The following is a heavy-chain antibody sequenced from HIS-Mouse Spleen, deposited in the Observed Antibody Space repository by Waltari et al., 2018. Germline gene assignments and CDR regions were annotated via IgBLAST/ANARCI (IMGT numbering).Heavy chain of an antibody. Sequence: QLQLQESGPGLVKPSETLSLTCTVSGGSISSSSYYWGWIRQPPGKGLEWIGSSYYSGMTYYNPSPKSRVTISVDTSKNQFSRKLSAVTAADTAVYYCAREIPYSSSWYDWYFDLWGRGTLVTVSS. CDR3: AREIPYSSSWYDWYFDL. V-gene: IGHV4-39*07. D-gene: IGHD6-13*01. CDR1: GGSISSSSYY. CDR2: SYYSGMT. J-gene: IGHJ2*01.